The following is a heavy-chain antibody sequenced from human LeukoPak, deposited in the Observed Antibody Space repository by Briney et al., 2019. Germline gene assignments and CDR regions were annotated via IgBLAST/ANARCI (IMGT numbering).Heavy chain of an antibody. J-gene: IGHJ4*02. CDR1: GGTFSSYA. CDR3: ARYKGSPYYSGGSCTNDY. Sequence: ASVKVSCKASGGTFSSYAISWVRQAPGQGLEWMGGIIPIFGTANYAQKFQGRATITADESTSTAYMELSSLRSEDTAVYYCARYKGSPYYSGGSCTNDYWGQGTLVTVSS. D-gene: IGHD2-15*01. CDR2: IIPIFGTA. V-gene: IGHV1-69*13.